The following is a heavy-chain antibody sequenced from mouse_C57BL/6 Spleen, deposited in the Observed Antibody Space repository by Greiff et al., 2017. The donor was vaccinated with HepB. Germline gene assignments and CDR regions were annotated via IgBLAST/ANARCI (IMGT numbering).Heavy chain of an antibody. CDR1: GFTFSSYA. CDR3: ARDPQYYGSRERYFDV. Sequence: EVKLVESGGGLVKPGGSLKLSCAASGFTFSSYAMSWVRQTPEKRLEWVATISDGGSYTYYPDNVKGRFTISRDNAKNNLYLQMSHLKSEDTAMYYCARDPQYYGSRERYFDVWGTGTTVTVSS. J-gene: IGHJ1*03. D-gene: IGHD1-1*01. CDR2: ISDGGSYT. V-gene: IGHV5-4*01.